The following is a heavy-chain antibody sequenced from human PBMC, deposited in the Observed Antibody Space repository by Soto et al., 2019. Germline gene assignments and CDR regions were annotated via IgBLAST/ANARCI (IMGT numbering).Heavy chain of an antibody. J-gene: IGHJ3*02. CDR1: GFTFSSYA. CDR3: AKDLPKQDYGDPGWADAFDI. Sequence: GGSLRLSCAASGFTFSSYAMSWVRQAPGKGLEWVSAISGSGGSTYYADSVKGRFTISRDNSKNTLYLQMNSLRAEDTAVYYCAKDLPKQDYGDPGWADAFDIWGQGTMVTVSS. D-gene: IGHD4-17*01. V-gene: IGHV3-23*01. CDR2: ISGSGGST.